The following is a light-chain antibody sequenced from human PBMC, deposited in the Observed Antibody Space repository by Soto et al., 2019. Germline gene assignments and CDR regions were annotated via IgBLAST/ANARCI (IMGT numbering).Light chain of an antibody. Sequence: QSVLTQPASVSGSPGQSITISCTGTSSDIGGYNYVSWYQHHPGKAPKLIIYEVANRPSRLSNRFSGSKSGNTASLTISGLQADDEATYYCCSYTRSSTLVFGGGTKLTVL. CDR1: SSDIGGYNY. CDR3: CSYTRSSTLV. CDR2: EVA. V-gene: IGLV2-14*01. J-gene: IGLJ2*01.